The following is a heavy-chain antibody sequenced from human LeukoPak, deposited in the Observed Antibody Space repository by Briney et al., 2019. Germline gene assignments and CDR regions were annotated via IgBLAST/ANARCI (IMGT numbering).Heavy chain of an antibody. CDR1: GYSFTSYW. CDR2: IYPGDSDT. V-gene: IGHV5-51*01. CDR3: ARRYCSSTSCHGGFDY. Sequence: GESLQISCKGSGYSFTSYWIGWVRQMPGKGLEWMGIIYPGDSDTRYSPSFQGQVTISADKSINTAYLQWSSLKASDTAMYYCARRYCSSTSCHGGFDYWGQGTLVTVSS. D-gene: IGHD2-2*01. J-gene: IGHJ4*02.